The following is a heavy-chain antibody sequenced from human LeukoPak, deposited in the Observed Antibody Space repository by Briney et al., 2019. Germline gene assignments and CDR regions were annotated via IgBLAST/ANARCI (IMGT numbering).Heavy chain of an antibody. D-gene: IGHD4-23*01. J-gene: IGHJ5*02. Sequence: PGGSLRLSCAAPGFTFSSYGMHWVRQAPGKGLEWVAFIRYDGSNKYYADSVKGRFTISRDNSKNTLYLQMNSLRAEDTAVYYCAKDLLGGNSVGWFDPWGQGTLVTVSS. CDR1: GFTFSSYG. V-gene: IGHV3-30*02. CDR3: AKDLLGGNSVGWFDP. CDR2: IRYDGSNK.